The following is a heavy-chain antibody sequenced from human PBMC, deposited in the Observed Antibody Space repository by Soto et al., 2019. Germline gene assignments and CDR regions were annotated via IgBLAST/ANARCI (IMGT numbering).Heavy chain of an antibody. V-gene: IGHV3-64*01. Sequence: EVQLVESGGGLVQPGGSLRLSCAASGFSFSSHAMHWVRQAPGRGLEYVSAISRNGDSTTYANSVKGRFTVSRDNSKNTLYLQMGSLRAEDMVVYYCVRGSEVWFGELWQWGQGTLVTVSS. J-gene: IGHJ4*02. D-gene: IGHD3-10*01. CDR3: VRGSEVWFGELWQ. CDR2: ISRNGDST. CDR1: GFSFSSHA.